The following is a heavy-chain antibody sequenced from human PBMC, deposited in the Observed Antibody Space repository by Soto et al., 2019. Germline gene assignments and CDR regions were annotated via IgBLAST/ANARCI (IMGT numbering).Heavy chain of an antibody. CDR3: ARGARYTDIVVVPAAMPPDMDV. CDR1: GGSCSGYY. J-gene: IGHJ6*03. V-gene: IGHV4-34*01. Sequence: SETLSITCAVYGGSCSGYYWSWLRQPPGNGVEWIGEINHSGSTNYNPSLKSRVTISVDTSKNQFSLKLSSVTAADTAVYYCARGARYTDIVVVPAAMPPDMDVWGKGTTVT. D-gene: IGHD2-2*01. CDR2: INHSGST.